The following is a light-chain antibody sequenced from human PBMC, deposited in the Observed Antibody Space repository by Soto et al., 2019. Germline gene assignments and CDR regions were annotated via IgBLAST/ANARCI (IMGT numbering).Light chain of an antibody. CDR2: EGS. CDR1: SSDVGSYNL. V-gene: IGLV2-23*01. CDR3: CSYAGSSALYV. J-gene: IGLJ1*01. Sequence: QSALTQPASVSGSPGQSITISCTGTSSDVGSYNLVSWYQPHPGKDPKLMIYEGSKRPSGVSNRFSGSKSGNTASLTISGLQAEDEADYYCCSYAGSSALYVLGTGTKVTVL.